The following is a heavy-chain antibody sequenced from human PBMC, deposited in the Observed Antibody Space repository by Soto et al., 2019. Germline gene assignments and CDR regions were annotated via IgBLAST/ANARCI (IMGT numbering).Heavy chain of an antibody. J-gene: IGHJ4*02. V-gene: IGHV3-30-3*01. CDR2: ISYDGSDK. D-gene: IGHD6-13*01. CDR1: GFTFSRYS. CDR3: ARDGPAAAGSFDS. Sequence: QVQLVESGGGVVQPGRSLRLSCAASGFTFSRYSMHWVRQAPGKGLEWVAVISYDGSDKYYPDSVKGRFTISRDNSKNTLYLQMNTLRPDDTAVYYCARDGPAAAGSFDSWGQGTLVTVSS.